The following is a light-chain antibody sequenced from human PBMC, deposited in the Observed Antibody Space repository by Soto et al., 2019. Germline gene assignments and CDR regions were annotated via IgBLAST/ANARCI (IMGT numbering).Light chain of an antibody. CDR2: GAS. V-gene: IGKV3-15*01. Sequence: VVLTQSPGTLSMTPGERATLFCRASENIGSDYLAWYQHKPGQPPSLLIYGASTRATGVPARFSGSGSGTDFILTISSLQSEDFAVYYCQQHTDWPPITFGQGTRLEIK. CDR1: ENIGSD. CDR3: QQHTDWPPIT. J-gene: IGKJ5*01.